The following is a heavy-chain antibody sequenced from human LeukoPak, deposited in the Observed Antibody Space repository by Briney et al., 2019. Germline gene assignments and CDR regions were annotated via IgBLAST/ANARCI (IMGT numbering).Heavy chain of an antibody. V-gene: IGHV3-7*01. J-gene: IGHJ6*02. CDR1: GFTFSSYG. Sequence: GGSLRLSCAASGFTFSSYGMHWVRQAPGKGLEWVANIKQDGSEKYYVDSVKGRFTISRDNAKNSLYLQMNSLRAEDTAVYYCARAGPYGMDVWGQGTTVTVSS. CDR3: ARAGPYGMDV. CDR2: IKQDGSEK.